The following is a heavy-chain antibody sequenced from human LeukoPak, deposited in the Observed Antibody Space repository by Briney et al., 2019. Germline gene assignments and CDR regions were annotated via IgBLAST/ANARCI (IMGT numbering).Heavy chain of an antibody. J-gene: IGHJ4*02. CDR1: GGSISSYY. Sequence: PSETLSLTCSVSGGSISSYYWSWIRQPPGKGLEWIGSIYYSGSTYYNPSLKSRVTISVDTSKNQFSLKLSSVTAADTAVYYCARDADYWGQGTLVTVSS. CDR3: ARDADY. V-gene: IGHV4-59*12. CDR2: IYYSGST.